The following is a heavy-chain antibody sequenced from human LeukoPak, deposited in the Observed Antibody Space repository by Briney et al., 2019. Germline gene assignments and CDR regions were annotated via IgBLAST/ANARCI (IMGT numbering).Heavy chain of an antibody. CDR1: GGSFSGYY. Sequence: PSETLSLTCAVYGGSFSGYYWSWIRQPPGKGLEWIGEINHSGSTNYNPSLKSRVTISVDTSKNQFSLKLSSVTAADTAVYYCARDHYYDSSGYRESWFDPWGQGTLVTVSS. CDR3: ARDHYYDSSGYRESWFDP. CDR2: INHSGST. J-gene: IGHJ5*02. V-gene: IGHV4-34*01. D-gene: IGHD3-22*01.